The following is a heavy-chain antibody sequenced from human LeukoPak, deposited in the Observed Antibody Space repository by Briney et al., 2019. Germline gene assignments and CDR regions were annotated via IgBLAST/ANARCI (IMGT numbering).Heavy chain of an antibody. CDR1: GFTFSSYE. CDR2: ISSSGSTI. J-gene: IGHJ6*04. Sequence: GGSLRLSCAASGFTFSSYEMNWVRQAPGKGLEWVSYISSSGSTIYYANSVKGRFTISRDNAKNSLYLQMNSLRAEDTAIYYCAELGITMIGGVWGKGTTVTISS. D-gene: IGHD3-10*02. V-gene: IGHV3-48*03. CDR3: AELGITMIGGV.